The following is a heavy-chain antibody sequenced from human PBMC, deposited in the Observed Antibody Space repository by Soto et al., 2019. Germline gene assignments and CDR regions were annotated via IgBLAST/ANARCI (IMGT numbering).Heavy chain of an antibody. Sequence: PRWSRRLSWAACVFTFSKYGMHWARQAPGQGLEGVAVIWHDGSNKYYVSSVKGRSSISRDKSNVYLQMNSRRAEDTAVYYCARRLTTERGVYDYYGMDVWRQGTTVTVSS. CDR2: IWHDGSNK. CDR3: ARRLTTERGVYDYYGMDV. V-gene: IGHV3-33*01. D-gene: IGHD3-22*01. J-gene: IGHJ6*02. CDR1: VFTFSKYG.